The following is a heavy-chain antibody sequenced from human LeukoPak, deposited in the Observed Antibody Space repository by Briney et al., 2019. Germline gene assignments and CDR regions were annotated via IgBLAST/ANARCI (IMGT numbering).Heavy chain of an antibody. Sequence: GGSLRLSCAASGFTFSSYSMNWVRQAPGKGLEWVSSTSSSSSYIYYADSVKGRFTISRDNAKNSLYLQMNSLRAEDTAVYYCARDQRDYGDYNFDYWGQGTLVTVSS. J-gene: IGHJ4*02. CDR1: GFTFSSYS. V-gene: IGHV3-21*01. CDR3: ARDQRDYGDYNFDY. CDR2: TSSSSSYI. D-gene: IGHD4-17*01.